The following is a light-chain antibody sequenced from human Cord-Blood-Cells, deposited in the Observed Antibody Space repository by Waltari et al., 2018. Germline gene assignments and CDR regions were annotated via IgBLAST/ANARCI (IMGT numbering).Light chain of an antibody. Sequence: SSELTQDPAVSVALGQTVRITCQGDSLRSYYASWYQQKPGKAPVLVIYGKNNRPSGIPDRFSGSNSGNTASLTITGAQAEDEADYYCNSRDSSGNHPFGTGTKVTVL. CDR1: SLRSYY. J-gene: IGLJ1*01. CDR2: GKN. V-gene: IGLV3-19*01. CDR3: NSRDSSGNHP.